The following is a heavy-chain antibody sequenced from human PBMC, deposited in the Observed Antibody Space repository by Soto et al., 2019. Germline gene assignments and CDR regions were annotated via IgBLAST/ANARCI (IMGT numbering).Heavy chain of an antibody. J-gene: IGHJ6*02. Sequence: PSETLSLTCTVSGGSVSSGSYYWSWIRQPPGKGLEWIGYIYYSGSTNYNPSLKSRVTISVDTSKNQFSLKLSSVTAADTAVYYCARDRYDFWSGYLYYYYGMDVWGQGATMTVSS. CDR3: ARDRYDFWSGYLYYYYGMDV. CDR1: GGSVSSGSYY. CDR2: IYYSGST. D-gene: IGHD3-3*01. V-gene: IGHV4-61*01.